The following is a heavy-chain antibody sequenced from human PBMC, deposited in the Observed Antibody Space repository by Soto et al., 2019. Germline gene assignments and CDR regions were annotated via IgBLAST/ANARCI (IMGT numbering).Heavy chain of an antibody. CDR1: GFTFSSYA. CDR3: AKSGGGYSGYDYFVDY. D-gene: IGHD5-12*01. J-gene: IGHJ4*02. Sequence: EVQLLEAGGGLVQPGGSLRLSCAASGFTFSSYAMSWVRQAPGKGLEWVSAISGSGGSTYYADSVKGRFTISRDNSTNTLYLQMNSLRAEDTAVYYCAKSGGGYSGYDYFVDYWGKGTLVTVSS. V-gene: IGHV3-23*01. CDR2: ISGSGGST.